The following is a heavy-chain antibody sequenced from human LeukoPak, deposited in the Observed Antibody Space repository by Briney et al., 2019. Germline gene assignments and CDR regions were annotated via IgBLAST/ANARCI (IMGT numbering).Heavy chain of an antibody. V-gene: IGHV1-69*06. CDR1: GGTFSSYA. D-gene: IGHD3-10*01. J-gene: IGHJ6*03. CDR2: IIPIFGTA. CDR3: ARALLWFGELSHNYYYYYMDV. Sequence: ASVKVSCKASGGTFSSYAISWVRQAPGQGLEWMGGIIPIFGTANYAQKFQGRVTITADKSTSKAYMELSSLRSEDTAVYYCARALLWFGELSHNYYYYYMDVWGKGTTVTVSS.